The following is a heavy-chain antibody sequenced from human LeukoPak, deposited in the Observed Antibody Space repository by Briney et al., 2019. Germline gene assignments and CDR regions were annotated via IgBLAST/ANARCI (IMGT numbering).Heavy chain of an antibody. J-gene: IGHJ6*04. CDR1: GYGFTSYW. CDR3: ASIGSGSYYKGPDYYGMDV. Sequence: GESLRISCKGSGYGFTSYWISWVRQMPGKGLEWMGRIDPSDSYTNYSPSFQGHVTISADKSISTAYLQWSSLKASDTAMYYCASIGSGSYYKGPDYYGMDVWGKGTTVTVSS. D-gene: IGHD3-10*01. CDR2: IDPSDSYT. V-gene: IGHV5-10-1*01.